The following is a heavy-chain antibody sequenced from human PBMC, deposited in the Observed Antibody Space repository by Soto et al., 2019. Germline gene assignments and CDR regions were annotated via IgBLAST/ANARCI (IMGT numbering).Heavy chain of an antibody. V-gene: IGHV3-74*01. Sequence: GGALRLSCAASGFTFISYWMHWVRQVPWKGLVWVSRINSDGSYTNYADSVKGRFTISRDNAKDTLDLQMNSLRAEDTAVYYCARAGSYRFDYWGLGTLVTVSS. CDR3: ARAGSYRFDY. CDR2: INSDGSYT. CDR1: GFTFISYW. J-gene: IGHJ4*02. D-gene: IGHD3-10*01.